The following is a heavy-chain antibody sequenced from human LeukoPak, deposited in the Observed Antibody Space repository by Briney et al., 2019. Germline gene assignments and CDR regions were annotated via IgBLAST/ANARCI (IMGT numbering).Heavy chain of an antibody. D-gene: IGHD2-2*01. CDR1: GFTFSEFA. CDR2: ISASGGKT. V-gene: IGHV3-23*01. Sequence: PGGSLRLSCVASGFTFSEFAVSWVRQAPGKGLEWVSSISASGGKTYDADSVKGRFTISRDNSKNTFYLDMNSLRADDTAVYYCAKTFGTIDPFEYWGQGTLVTVSS. CDR3: AKTFGTIDPFEY. J-gene: IGHJ4*02.